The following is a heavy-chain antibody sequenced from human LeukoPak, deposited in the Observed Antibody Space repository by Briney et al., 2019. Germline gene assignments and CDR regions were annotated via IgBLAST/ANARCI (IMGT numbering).Heavy chain of an antibody. Sequence: GSLRLSCSASGFTFSIYAMSWVRQAPGEGLEWVSAISASNGNTYYADSVKGRFTISRDNSKNTLYLQMNSLRAEDTAVYYCARDLAVAALDYWGQGTLVTVSS. J-gene: IGHJ4*02. CDR1: GFTFSIYA. D-gene: IGHD6-19*01. CDR2: ISASNGNT. V-gene: IGHV3-23*01. CDR3: ARDLAVAALDY.